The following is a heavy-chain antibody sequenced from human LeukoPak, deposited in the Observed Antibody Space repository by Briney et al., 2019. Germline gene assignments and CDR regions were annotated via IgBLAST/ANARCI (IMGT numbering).Heavy chain of an antibody. Sequence: GGSLRLSCAASGFTVSSNYMSWVRQAPGRGLEGVSVIYSGGSTYYADSVKGRFTISRDKSKNTLYLQMNSLRAEDTAVYYCARERGDSSGYYPYYFDYWGQGTLVTVSS. CDR2: IYSGGST. D-gene: IGHD3-22*01. CDR3: ARERGDSSGYYPYYFDY. V-gene: IGHV3-66*01. J-gene: IGHJ4*02. CDR1: GFTVSSNY.